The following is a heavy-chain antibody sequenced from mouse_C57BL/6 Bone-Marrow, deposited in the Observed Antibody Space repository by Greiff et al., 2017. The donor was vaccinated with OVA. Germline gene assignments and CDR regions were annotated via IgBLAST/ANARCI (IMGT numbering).Heavy chain of an antibody. J-gene: IGHJ4*01. CDR2: IYPRSGNT. V-gene: IGHV1-81*01. CDR3: AREWDAMDY. CDR1: GYTFTSYG. Sequence: VKLMESGAELARPGASVKLSCKASGYTFTSYGISWVKQRTGQGLEWIGEIYPRSGNTYYNEKFKGKATLTADKSSSTAYMELRSLTSEDSAVYFCAREWDAMDYWGQGTSVTVSS. D-gene: IGHD1-3*01.